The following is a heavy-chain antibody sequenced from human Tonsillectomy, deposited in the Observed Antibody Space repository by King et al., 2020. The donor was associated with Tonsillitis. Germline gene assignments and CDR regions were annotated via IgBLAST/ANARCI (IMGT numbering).Heavy chain of an antibody. Sequence: VHLVESGGGLVQPGGSLRLSCAASGFTFSSYAMSWVRQAPGKGLEWGSAISGSGGSTYYADSVKVRFTISRDNSKNTLYLQMNSLRAEDMAVYYCAKVLSIAVAGKLDYWGQGTLVTVSS. CDR2: ISGSGGST. D-gene: IGHD6-19*01. CDR3: AKVLSIAVAGKLDY. V-gene: IGHV3-23*04. J-gene: IGHJ4*02. CDR1: GFTFSSYA.